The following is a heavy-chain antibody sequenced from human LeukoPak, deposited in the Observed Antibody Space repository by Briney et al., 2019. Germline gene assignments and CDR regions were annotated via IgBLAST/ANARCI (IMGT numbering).Heavy chain of an antibody. J-gene: IGHJ1*01. V-gene: IGHV4-59*12. D-gene: IGHD3-3*01. CDR3: ARVGITIFGVVNTAEYFQH. Sequence: SETLSLTCTVSGGSISGYYWSWIRQPPGKGLEWIGYIYYSGSTNYNPSLKSRVTISVDTSKNQFSLKLSSVTAADTAVYYCARVGITIFGVVNTAEYFQHWGQGTLVTVSS. CDR2: IYYSGST. CDR1: GGSISGYY.